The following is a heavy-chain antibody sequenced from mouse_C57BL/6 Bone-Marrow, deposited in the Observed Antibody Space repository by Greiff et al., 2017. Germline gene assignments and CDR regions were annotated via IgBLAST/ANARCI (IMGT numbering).Heavy chain of an antibody. D-gene: IGHD2-4*01. Sequence: QVQLQQPGAELVKPGASVKLSCKASGYTFTSYWMHWVKQRPGQGLEWIGMIHPNSGSTNYNEKFKSKATLTVDKSSSTAYMQLSSLTSEDSAVYYCAPSHYDYYFDYWGQGTTLTVSS. CDR2: IHPNSGST. CDR3: APSHYDYYFDY. J-gene: IGHJ2*01. CDR1: GYTFTSYW. V-gene: IGHV1-64*01.